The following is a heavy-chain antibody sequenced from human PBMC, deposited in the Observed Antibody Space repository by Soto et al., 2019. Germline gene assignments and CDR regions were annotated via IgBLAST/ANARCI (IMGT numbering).Heavy chain of an antibody. V-gene: IGHV4-4*02. Sequence: QVQLQESGPGLVNPSGTLSLTCAVSGGSLSSSSWWSWVRQPPGKALEWLGEIYYSGSTKYNPSLNSRVTISADQSKNDFSLRLSSVTAADPAVYYCVHHGGDPYYHDFWGQGMLVTVSS. J-gene: IGHJ4*02. CDR2: IYYSGST. D-gene: IGHD4-17*01. CDR1: GGSLSSSSW. CDR3: VHHGGDPYYHDF.